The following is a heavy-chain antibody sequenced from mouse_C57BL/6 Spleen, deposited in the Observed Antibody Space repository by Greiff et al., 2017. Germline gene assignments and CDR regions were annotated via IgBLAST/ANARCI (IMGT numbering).Heavy chain of an antibody. Sequence: EVQLVESGGGLVKPGGSLKLSCAASGFTFSSYAMSWVRQTPEKRLEWVATISDGGSYTYYPDNVKGRFTISRDNAKNNLYLQMSHLKSEDTAMYYCARDTGSWDRTWYFDGWGTGTTVTVSS. CDR3: ARDTGSWDRTWYFDG. V-gene: IGHV5-4*01. J-gene: IGHJ1*03. D-gene: IGHD4-1*01. CDR2: ISDGGSYT. CDR1: GFTFSSYA.